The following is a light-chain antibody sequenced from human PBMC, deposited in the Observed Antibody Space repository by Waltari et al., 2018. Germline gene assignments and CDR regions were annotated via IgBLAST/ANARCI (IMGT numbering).Light chain of an antibody. V-gene: IGKV1-NL1*01. Sequence: DIQMTQSPTSLSASLGDRVTITCRASQGISNSLAWYQEKPGKAPKLLLYAASSLPLGVPSRFSGSGSGTDYTLTISSLQPEDFATYYCQQYGKTPPTFGGGTKLQIK. J-gene: IGKJ4*01. CDR2: AAS. CDR3: QQYGKTPPT. CDR1: QGISNS.